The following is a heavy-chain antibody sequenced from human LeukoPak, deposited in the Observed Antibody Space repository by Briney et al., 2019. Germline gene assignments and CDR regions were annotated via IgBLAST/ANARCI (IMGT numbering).Heavy chain of an antibody. J-gene: IGHJ6*03. V-gene: IGHV3-30*01. CDR1: GFTFSIYS. CDR3: ARDPLRTVDYYYHMDV. D-gene: IGHD1-14*01. CDR2: ISFDGSNK. Sequence: GGSLRLPCAASGFTFSIYSMHWVRQAPGKGLEWVAVISFDGSNKYYADSVKGRLTISRDNSRNTLNLQMNSLRAEDTAVYYCARDPLRTVDYYYHMDVWGKGTTVTVS.